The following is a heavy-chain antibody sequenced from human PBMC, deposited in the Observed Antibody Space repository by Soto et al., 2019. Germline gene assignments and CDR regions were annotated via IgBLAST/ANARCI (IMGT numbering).Heavy chain of an antibody. D-gene: IGHD5-12*01. Sequence: SETLSLTCAVYGGSFSGYYWSWIRQPPGKGLEWIGEINHSGSTNYNPSLKSRVTISVDTSKNQFSLKLSSVTAADTAVYYCARIDSGYVGYWGQGTLVTVSS. CDR3: ARIDSGYVGY. CDR1: GGSFSGYY. V-gene: IGHV4-34*01. J-gene: IGHJ4*02. CDR2: INHSGST.